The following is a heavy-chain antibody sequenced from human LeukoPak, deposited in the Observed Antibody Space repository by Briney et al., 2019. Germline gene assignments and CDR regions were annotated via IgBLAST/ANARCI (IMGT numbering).Heavy chain of an antibody. CDR1: GGSISSYY. CDR3: ATTGYCSSTSCPLWY. Sequence: PSETLSLTCTVSGGSISSYYWSWIRQPPGKRLEYIGYIYYSGSTNYNPSLKSRVTISVDTSKNQFFLKLSSLTAADTAVYFCATTGYCSSTSCPLWYWGQGTLVTVSS. D-gene: IGHD2-2*01. J-gene: IGHJ4*02. V-gene: IGHV4-59*01. CDR2: IYYSGST.